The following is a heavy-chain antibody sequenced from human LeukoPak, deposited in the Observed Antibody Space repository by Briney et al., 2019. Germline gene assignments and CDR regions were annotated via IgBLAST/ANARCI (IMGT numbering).Heavy chain of an antibody. CDR2: INPSGGST. CDR1: GYTFTSYY. V-gene: IGHV1-46*01. CDR3: SGAVAALSLYGMDV. D-gene: IGHD6-19*01. J-gene: IGHJ6*02. Sequence: ASVKVSCKASGYTFTSYYMHWVRQAPGQGLEWMGIINPSGGSTSYAQKFQGRVTMTRDTSSSTAYMELSRLRSDDTAVYYCSGAVAALSLYGMDVWGQGTTVTVSS.